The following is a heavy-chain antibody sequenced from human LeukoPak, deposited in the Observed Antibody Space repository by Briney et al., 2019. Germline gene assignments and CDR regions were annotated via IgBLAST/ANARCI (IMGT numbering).Heavy chain of an antibody. CDR3: ARVISDLLDFDFDY. V-gene: IGHV3-74*01. CDR2: IRSDGRYT. CDR1: GFMLNNYW. D-gene: IGHD3-16*01. Sequence: GGSLRLSCAASGFMLNNYWMHWVRQAPGNGLESVLRIRSDGRYTSYADSVKGRFTISRDNAKSMLYLQMNTVRAEDSALYYCARVISDLLDFDFDYWAQGTLV. J-gene: IGHJ4*02.